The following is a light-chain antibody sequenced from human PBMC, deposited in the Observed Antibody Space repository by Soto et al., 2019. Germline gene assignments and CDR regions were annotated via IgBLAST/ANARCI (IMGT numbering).Light chain of an antibody. CDR3: SSYTSSSTLLV. V-gene: IGLV2-14*01. Sequence: QSVLTQPPSVSGAPGQRVTISCTGTSSDVGGYNYVSWYQQHPGKAPKLMIYDVSNRPSGVSNRFSGSKSGNTASLTISGLQAEDEADYYCSSYTSSSTLLVFGTGTKVTVL. J-gene: IGLJ1*01. CDR1: SSDVGGYNY. CDR2: DVS.